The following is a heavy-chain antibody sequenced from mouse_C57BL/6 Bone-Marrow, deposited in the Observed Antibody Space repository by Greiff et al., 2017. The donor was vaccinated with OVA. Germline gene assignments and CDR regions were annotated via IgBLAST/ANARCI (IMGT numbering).Heavy chain of an antibody. V-gene: IGHV1-85*01. CDR1: GYTFTSYD. CDR3: AREGGYYYGSSLYFDY. Sequence: VQLQQSGPELVKPGASVKLSCKASGYTFTSYDINWVKQRPGQGLEWIGWIYPRDGSPKYNEKFKGKAPLTVDTSSSTAYMELHSLTSEDSAVYFCAREGGYYYGSSLYFDYWGQGTTLTVSS. D-gene: IGHD1-1*01. CDR2: IYPRDGSP. J-gene: IGHJ2*01.